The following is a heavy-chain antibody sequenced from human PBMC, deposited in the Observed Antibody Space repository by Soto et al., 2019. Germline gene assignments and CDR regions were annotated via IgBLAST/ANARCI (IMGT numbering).Heavy chain of an antibody. Sequence: PSETLSLTCTVSGGSIRSSSYYWGWIRQPPGKGLEWIGSIYYSGSTYYNPSLKSRVTISVDTSKNQFSLKLSSVTAADTAVYYCARHFGVLLHYPLYYFNYWGQGALVTVSS. CDR1: GGSIRSSSYY. J-gene: IGHJ4*02. CDR2: IYYSGST. D-gene: IGHD3-3*01. CDR3: ARHFGVLLHYPLYYFNY. V-gene: IGHV4-39*01.